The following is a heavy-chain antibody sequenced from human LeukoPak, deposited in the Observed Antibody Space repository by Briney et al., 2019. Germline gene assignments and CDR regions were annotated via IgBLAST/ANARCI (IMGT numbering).Heavy chain of an antibody. Sequence: PGRSLRLSCAASGFTFSSYAMHWVRQAPGKELEWVSVISYAGSNKYYADSVKGRFTISRDNSKNTMYLQMNSLRAEDTAVYYCAREVGGKDHDFFDLWGRGTLVTVSS. CDR3: AREVGGKDHDFFDL. D-gene: IGHD4-23*01. CDR2: ISYAGSNK. CDR1: GFTFSSYA. J-gene: IGHJ2*01. V-gene: IGHV3-30-3*01.